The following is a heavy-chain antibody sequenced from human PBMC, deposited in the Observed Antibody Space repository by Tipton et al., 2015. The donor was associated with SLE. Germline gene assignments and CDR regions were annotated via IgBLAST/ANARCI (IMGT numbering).Heavy chain of an antibody. CDR2: INHSGST. D-gene: IGHD3-10*01. CDR1: GGSFSDYY. CDR3: ARGGAGYYYCCSRDA. V-gene: IGHV4-34*01. Sequence: TLSLTCAVYGGSFSDYYWSWIRQPPGKGLEWIGEINHSGSTNYNPSLKSRVTISVDTSKNQFSLKLSSVTAADTAVYYCARGGAGYYYCCSRDACGKGTTVLVS. J-gene: IGHJ6*03.